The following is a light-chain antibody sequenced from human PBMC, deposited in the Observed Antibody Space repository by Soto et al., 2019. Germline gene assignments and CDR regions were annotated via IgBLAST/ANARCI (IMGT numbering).Light chain of an antibody. Sequence: QSALTQPRSVSASPGQSVTISCTGTSGDVGAYNYVSWSQQYPGKAPKLIIYDVDQRPSGVPDRFVGSKSGNTATLTISGLQAEDEADYYCAAWDDSLTGYVFGTGTKVTVL. CDR3: AAWDDSLTGYV. CDR1: SGDVGAYNY. V-gene: IGLV2-11*01. CDR2: DVD. J-gene: IGLJ1*01.